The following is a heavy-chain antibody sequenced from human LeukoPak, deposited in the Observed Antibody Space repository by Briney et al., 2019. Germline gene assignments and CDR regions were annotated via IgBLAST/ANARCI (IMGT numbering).Heavy chain of an antibody. J-gene: IGHJ4*02. CDR1: GFTFSSYA. Sequence: PGRSLRLSCAASGFTFSSYAMHWVRQAPGKGLEWVAVISYDGSNKYYADSVKGRFTISRDNSKNTLYLQMNSLRAEDTAVYYCARSFPGIVVVVAATSPFDYWGQGTLVTVSS. V-gene: IGHV3-30-3*01. CDR2: ISYDGSNK. D-gene: IGHD2-15*01. CDR3: ARSFPGIVVVVAATSPFDY.